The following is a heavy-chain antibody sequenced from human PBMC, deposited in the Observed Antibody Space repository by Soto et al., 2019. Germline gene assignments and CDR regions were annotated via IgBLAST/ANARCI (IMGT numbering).Heavy chain of an antibody. Sequence: SETLSLTCTVSGGSISSGEYYWTWIRQPPGKGLEWIGYIYYGGSINYNPALKSRVTISVDTSKNQFSLRLSSVTAADTAVYYCARMRPTGWHDYYYYGMDVWGQGTTVTVSS. CDR3: ARMRPTGWHDYYYYGMDV. V-gene: IGHV4-61*08. CDR1: GGSISSGEYY. J-gene: IGHJ6*02. D-gene: IGHD6-19*01. CDR2: IYYGGSI.